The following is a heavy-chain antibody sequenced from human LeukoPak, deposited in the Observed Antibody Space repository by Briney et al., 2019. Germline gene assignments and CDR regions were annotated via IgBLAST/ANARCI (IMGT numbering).Heavy chain of an antibody. D-gene: IGHD3-3*01. V-gene: IGHV3-30-3*01. CDR3: ARGGAWDYDFWSGRVAEYFHH. Sequence: GGSLRLSCAASGFTFSSYAMHWVRQAPGKGLEWVAVISYDGSNKYYADSVKGRFTISRDTSKNKLYLQMHSLRVEDTAVYYCARGGAWDYDFWSGRVAEYFHHWGQGTLVTVSS. CDR2: ISYDGSNK. CDR1: GFTFSSYA. J-gene: IGHJ1*01.